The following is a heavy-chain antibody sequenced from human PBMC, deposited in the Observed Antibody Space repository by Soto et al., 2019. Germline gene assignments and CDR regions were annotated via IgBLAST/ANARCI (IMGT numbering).Heavy chain of an antibody. D-gene: IGHD6-19*01. J-gene: IGHJ4*02. CDR3: AKDWTSGPQPFDY. CDR2: ISYDGSNK. Sequence: GGSLRLSCAASGFTFSSYGMHWVRQAPGKGLEWVAVISYDGSNKYYADSVKGRFTISRDNSKNTLYLQMNSLRAEDTAVYYCAKDWTSGPQPFDYWGQGTLVTVSS. V-gene: IGHV3-30*18. CDR1: GFTFSSYG.